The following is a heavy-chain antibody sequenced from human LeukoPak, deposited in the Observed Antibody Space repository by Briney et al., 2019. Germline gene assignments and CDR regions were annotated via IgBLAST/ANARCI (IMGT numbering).Heavy chain of an antibody. CDR2: ISGSGGTT. D-gene: IGHD2-2*03. CDR1: GFTSSDYY. Sequence: GGSLRLSCAASGFTSSDYYMTWIRQPPGKGPEWISYISGSGGTTTYVDSVKGRFTISRDNAKNSLYLQMNSLRDEDTAVFYCASGSGHWGQGTLVTVSS. CDR3: ASGSGH. V-gene: IGHV3-11*04. J-gene: IGHJ4*02.